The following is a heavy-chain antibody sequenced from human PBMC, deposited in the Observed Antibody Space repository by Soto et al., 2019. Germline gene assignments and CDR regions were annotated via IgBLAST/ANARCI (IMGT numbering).Heavy chain of an antibody. J-gene: IGHJ4*02. CDR3: TTVPGSWVPAAMTQRGYSYGYGSHVDY. CDR2: IKSKTDGGTT. CDR1: GFTFSNAW. Sequence: GGSLRLSCAASGFTFSNAWMNWVRQAPGKGLEWVGRIKSKTDGGTTDYAAPVKGRFTISRDDSKNTLYLQMNSLKTEDTAVYYCTTVPGSWVPAAMTQRGYSYGYGSHVDYWGQGTLVTVSS. V-gene: IGHV3-15*07. D-gene: IGHD5-18*01.